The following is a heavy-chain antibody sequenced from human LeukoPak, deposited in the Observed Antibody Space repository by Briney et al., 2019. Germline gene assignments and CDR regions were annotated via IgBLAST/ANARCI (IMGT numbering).Heavy chain of an antibody. CDR1: GYSISSGYY. CDR3: ARCYYSKNRYNWFDP. Sequence: SETLSLTCTVSGYSISSGYYWCWIRQPPGKGLEWIGSIYHSGSTYYNPSLKSRVPISVDTSKNQFSLKLSSVTAADTAVYYCARCYYSKNRYNWFDPWGQGTLVTVSS. V-gene: IGHV4-38-2*02. J-gene: IGHJ5*02. D-gene: IGHD4-11*01. CDR2: IYHSGST.